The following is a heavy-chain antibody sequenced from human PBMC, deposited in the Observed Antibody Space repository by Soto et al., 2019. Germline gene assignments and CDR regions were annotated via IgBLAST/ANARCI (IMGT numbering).Heavy chain of an antibody. CDR2: INPNSGGT. CDR3: ARGYYYDSSGYYYWFDP. CDR1: GYTFTGYY. Sequence: SVKVSCKASGYTFTGYYMHWVRQAPGQGLEWMGWINPNSGGTNYAQKFQGRVTMTRDTSISTAYMELSRLRSDDTAVYYCARGYYYDSSGYYYWFDPWGQGTLVTVSS. D-gene: IGHD3-22*01. J-gene: IGHJ5*02. V-gene: IGHV1-2*02.